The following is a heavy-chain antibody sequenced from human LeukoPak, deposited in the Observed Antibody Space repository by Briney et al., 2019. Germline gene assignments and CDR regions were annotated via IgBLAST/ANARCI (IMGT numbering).Heavy chain of an antibody. J-gene: IGHJ5*02. D-gene: IGHD3-10*01. Sequence: SETLSLTCAVYGGSFSGYYWSWIRQPPGKGLEWIGEINHSGSTNYNPSLKSRVTISVDTSKNQFSLKLSSVTAADTAVYYCARVCFRGVKGSWFDPWGQGTLVTVSS. V-gene: IGHV4-34*01. CDR2: INHSGST. CDR3: ARVCFRGVKGSWFDP. CDR1: GGSFSGYY.